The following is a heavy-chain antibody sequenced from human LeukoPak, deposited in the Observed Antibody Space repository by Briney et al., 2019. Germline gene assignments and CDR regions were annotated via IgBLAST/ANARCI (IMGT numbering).Heavy chain of an antibody. CDR3: ARDEIAVADL. J-gene: IGHJ3*01. CDR1: GGTFSSYA. CDR2: IIPIFGTA. D-gene: IGHD6-19*01. Sequence: GASVKVSCKASGGTFSSYAISWVRQAPGQGLEWMGGIIPIFGTANYAQKFQGRVTVTADKSTSTAYMELSSLRSEDTAVYYCARDEIAVADLWGQGTMVTVSS. V-gene: IGHV1-69*06.